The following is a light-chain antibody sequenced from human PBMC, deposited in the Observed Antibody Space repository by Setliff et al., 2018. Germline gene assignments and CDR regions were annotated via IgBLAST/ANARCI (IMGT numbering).Light chain of an antibody. CDR3: CSYVRGSADV. V-gene: IGLV2-14*03. CDR1: SNDVGGYNY. J-gene: IGLJ1*01. CDR2: AVT. Sequence: QSVLTQPASVSGSLGQSITISCTGTSNDVGGYNYVSWYKQHPGEAPQLMIYAVTKRPSGVSNRFSGSKSGKAASLTISGLQAEDEADYYCCSYVRGSADVFGTGTKGTVL.